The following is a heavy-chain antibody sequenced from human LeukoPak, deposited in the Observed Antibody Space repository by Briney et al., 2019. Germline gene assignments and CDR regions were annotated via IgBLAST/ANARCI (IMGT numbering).Heavy chain of an antibody. V-gene: IGHV3-7*01. Sequence: GSLRLSCAASGFTFTTYFMSWVRQVPGKGLEWVTNINQDGTEIYYADSVKGRFTISRDNAKNSLDLQMNSLRVEDTGIYYCVKVAKYYYGSETYYFFEHWGQGTPVTASS. CDR3: VKVAKYYYGSETYYFFEH. J-gene: IGHJ4*02. D-gene: IGHD3-10*01. CDR1: GFTFTTYF. CDR2: INQDGTEI.